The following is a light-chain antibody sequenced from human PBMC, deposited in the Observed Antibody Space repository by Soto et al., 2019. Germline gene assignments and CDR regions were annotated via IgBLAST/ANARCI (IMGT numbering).Light chain of an antibody. J-gene: IGKJ1*01. CDR2: DAS. Sequence: EIVLTQSPATLSLSPGERATLSCRASQSVSSYLAWYQQKPGQAPRLLIYDASNRATGIPARFSGSGSGTDFTLTISSLEPEDFAVYYCHQRSNWVWTFGQGTKVEIK. CDR1: QSVSSY. V-gene: IGKV3-11*01. CDR3: HQRSNWVWT.